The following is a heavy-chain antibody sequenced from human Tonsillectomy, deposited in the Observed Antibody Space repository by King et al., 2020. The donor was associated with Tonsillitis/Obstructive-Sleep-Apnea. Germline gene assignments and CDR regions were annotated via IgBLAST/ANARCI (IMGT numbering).Heavy chain of an antibody. CDR3: ARDYCTGVVCNWFDP. Sequence: VQLVESGGGVVQPGRSLRLSCAASGFTFSSYGMHWVRQASGKGLEWVAVIWYDGSNKYYADSVKGRFTISRENSKNTLYLQMNSLRAEDTAVYYCARDYCTGVVCNWFDPWGQGTLVTVSS. V-gene: IGHV3-33*01. J-gene: IGHJ5*02. D-gene: IGHD2-8*02. CDR1: GFTFSSYG. CDR2: IWYDGSNK.